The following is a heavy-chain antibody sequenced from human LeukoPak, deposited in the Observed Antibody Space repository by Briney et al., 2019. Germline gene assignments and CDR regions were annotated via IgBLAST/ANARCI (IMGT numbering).Heavy chain of an antibody. Sequence: PAETLSLTCTVSGGSISSSYWSWIRQPPRKGLEWIGYIYYSGSTNYNPSLKSRVTISVDTSKNQFSLNLSSVTAADTAVYYCARGVRVYDILTGYSPDYYFDYWGQGALVTVSS. V-gene: IGHV4-59*01. D-gene: IGHD3-9*01. J-gene: IGHJ4*02. CDR3: ARGVRVYDILTGYSPDYYFDY. CDR2: IYYSGST. CDR1: GGSISSSY.